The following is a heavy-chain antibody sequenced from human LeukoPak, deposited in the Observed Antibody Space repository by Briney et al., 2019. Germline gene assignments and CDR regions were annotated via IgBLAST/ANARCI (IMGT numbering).Heavy chain of an antibody. D-gene: IGHD3-3*01. CDR3: ARVRNYDFWSGSFFDI. Sequence: SQTLSLTCAISGDSVSSNSAAWNWIRQSPSRGLEWLGRTYYRSKWYNDYAVSVKSRITINPDTSKNQFSLKLSSVTAADTAVYYCARVRNYDFWSGSFFDIWGQGTMVTVSS. V-gene: IGHV6-1*01. CDR1: GDSVSSNSAA. CDR2: TYYRSKWYN. J-gene: IGHJ3*02.